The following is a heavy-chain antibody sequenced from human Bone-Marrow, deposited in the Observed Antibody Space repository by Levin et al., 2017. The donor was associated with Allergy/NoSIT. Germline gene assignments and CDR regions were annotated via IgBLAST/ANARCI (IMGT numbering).Heavy chain of an antibody. CDR1: GYTFTTNA. D-gene: IGHD2-2*01. CDR3: ARDISSPLEPPRGVEPAALDEGYYHYYSYMDV. J-gene: IGHJ6*03. V-gene: IGHV7-4-1*02. CDR2: INTNTGNP. Sequence: ASVKVSCKASGYTFTTNAMNWVRQAPGQGLEWMGWINTNTGNPTYAQGFTGRFVFSLDTSVSTAYLQISSLKAEDTAVYYCARDISSPLEPPRGVEPAALDEGYYHYYSYMDVWGKGTTVTVSS.